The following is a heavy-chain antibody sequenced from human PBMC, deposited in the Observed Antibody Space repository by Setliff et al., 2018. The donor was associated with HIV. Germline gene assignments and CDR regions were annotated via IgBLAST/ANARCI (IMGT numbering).Heavy chain of an antibody. CDR1: GFTFGDYA. J-gene: IGHJ4*02. V-gene: IGHV3-49*04. CDR3: VRVPDY. CDR2: IRTNARGGTT. Sequence: PGGSLRLSCAASGFTFGDYAMSWVRQAPGKGLEWVGFIRTNARGGTTEYAASVRGRFTISRDDSKNIAYLQMNSLKTADTAVYYCVRVPDYWGQGTLVTVS.